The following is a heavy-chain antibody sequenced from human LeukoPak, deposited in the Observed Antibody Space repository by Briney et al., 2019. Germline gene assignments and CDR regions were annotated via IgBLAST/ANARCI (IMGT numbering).Heavy chain of an antibody. CDR1: GFTFSSCA. D-gene: IGHD6-19*01. V-gene: IGHV3-23*01. J-gene: IGHJ5*02. CDR2: ISGGGGST. CDR3: AKARVVAGTNWFDP. Sequence: GGSLRLSCAASGFTFSSCAMSWVRQAPGKGLEWVSAISGGGGSTYYADSVKGRFTISRDNSKNTLYLQMNSLRAEDTAVYYCAKARVVAGTNWFDPWGQGTLVTVSS.